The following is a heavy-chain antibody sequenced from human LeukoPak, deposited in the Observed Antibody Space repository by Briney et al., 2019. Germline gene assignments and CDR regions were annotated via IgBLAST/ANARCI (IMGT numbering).Heavy chain of an antibody. CDR3: AMAGYTDGPFDFDY. J-gene: IGHJ4*02. CDR2: IKQGGSEK. Sequence: GGSLRLSCEASGFMFSSYWMNWVRQAPGKGLEWVANIKQGGSEKYYVDSVKGRFSISRDNAKSSLFLQMNSLRVDDTAVYYCAMAGYTDGPFDFDYWGQGTLVTVSS. CDR1: GFMFSSYW. V-gene: IGHV3-7*01. D-gene: IGHD5-18*01.